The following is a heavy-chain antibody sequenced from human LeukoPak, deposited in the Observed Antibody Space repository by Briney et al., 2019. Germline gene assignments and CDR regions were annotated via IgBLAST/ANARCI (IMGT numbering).Heavy chain of an antibody. CDR2: INPNSGGT. CDR3: ARDLTLRVVVPAY. V-gene: IGHV1-2*02. CDR1: GYTFTGYY. Sequence: ASVKVSCEASGYTFTGYYMHWVRQAPGQGLDWMGWINPNSGGTNYAQKFQGRVTMTRDTSISTAYMELSRLRSDDTAVYYCARDLTLRVVVPAYWGQGTLVTVSS. D-gene: IGHD2-2*01. J-gene: IGHJ4*02.